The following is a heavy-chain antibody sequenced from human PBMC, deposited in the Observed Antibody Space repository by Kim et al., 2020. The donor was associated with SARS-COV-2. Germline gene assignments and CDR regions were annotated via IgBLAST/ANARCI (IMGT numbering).Heavy chain of an antibody. D-gene: IGHD2-15*01. Sequence: GGSLRLSCAASGFTFDDYAMHWVRQAPGKGLEWVSGISWNSGSIGYADSVKGRFTISRDNAKNSLYLQMNSLRAEDTALYYCAKLGGSSPYYYYGMDVWGQGTTVTVSS. CDR1: GFTFDDYA. CDR3: AKLGGSSPYYYYGMDV. CDR2: ISWNSGSI. V-gene: IGHV3-9*01. J-gene: IGHJ6*02.